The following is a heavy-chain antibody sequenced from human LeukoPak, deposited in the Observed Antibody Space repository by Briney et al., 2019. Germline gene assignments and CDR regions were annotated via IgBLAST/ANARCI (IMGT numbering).Heavy chain of an antibody. CDR3: ARGGAVRPDY. V-gene: IGHV3-48*01. CDR1: GSTVNSMF. D-gene: IGHD6-6*01. J-gene: IGHJ4*02. CDR2: ISSSGTTV. Sequence: PGGSLRLSCAASGSTVNSMFMNWVRQAPGKGLEWVSYISSSGTTVNYADSVKGRFTISRDNAKNSLYLQMNSLRVEDTAVYYCARGGAVRPDYWGQGTLVTVSS.